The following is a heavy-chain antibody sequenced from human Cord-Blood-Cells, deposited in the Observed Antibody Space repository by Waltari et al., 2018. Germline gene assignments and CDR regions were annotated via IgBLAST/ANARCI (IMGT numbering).Heavy chain of an antibody. CDR2: IYGGGST. CDR1: GFTVSSNY. D-gene: IGHD6-6*01. J-gene: IGHJ3*02. Sequence: EVQLVESGGGLIQPGGSLRLSCAASGFTVSSNYMSWVRQAPGKGLEWVSVIYGGGSTYYADSVKGRFTISRDNSKNTLYLQMNSLRAEDTAVYYCARAPYSSSFAFDIWGQGTMVTVSS. V-gene: IGHV3-53*01. CDR3: ARAPYSSSFAFDI.